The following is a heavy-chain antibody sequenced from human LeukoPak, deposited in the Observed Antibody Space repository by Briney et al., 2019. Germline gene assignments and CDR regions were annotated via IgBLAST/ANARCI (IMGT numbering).Heavy chain of an antibody. CDR2: IYSDNT. CDR1: GFTVSSNS. D-gene: IGHD3-10*01. J-gene: IGHJ4*02. V-gene: IGHV3-53*01. Sequence: GGSLRLSCTVSGFTVSSNSMSWVRQAPGKGLEWVSFIYSDNTHYSDSVKGRFTISRDNSKNTLYLQMNSLRAEDTAVYYCATGLLFGELRKGFDYWGQGTLVTVSS. CDR3: ATGLLFGELRKGFDY.